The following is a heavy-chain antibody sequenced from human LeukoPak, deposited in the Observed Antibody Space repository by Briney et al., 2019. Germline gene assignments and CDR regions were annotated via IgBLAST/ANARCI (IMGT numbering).Heavy chain of an antibody. CDR1: GGSISSSY. Sequence: SETLSLTCTVSGGSISSSYWSWIRRPPGKGLEGFGYIYYSGSTNYNPSLKSRVTISVDTSKNQFSLKLSSVTAADTAVYYCAREIPGIVGATYFDYWGQGTLVTVSS. J-gene: IGHJ4*02. CDR2: IYYSGST. CDR3: AREIPGIVGATYFDY. D-gene: IGHD1-26*01. V-gene: IGHV4-59*01.